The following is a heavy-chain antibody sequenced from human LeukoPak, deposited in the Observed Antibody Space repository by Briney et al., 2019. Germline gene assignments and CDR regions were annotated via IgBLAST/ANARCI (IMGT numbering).Heavy chain of an antibody. J-gene: IGHJ4*02. D-gene: IGHD3-22*01. V-gene: IGHV3-7*04. Sequence: GGSLRLSCAVSGFTFSSYWMGWVRQAPGKGLAWVANINQDGSSKYYEDSVMGRFTISRDNAENSLYLQMNSLRAEDTAVYYCARVLHKRNYDSSDYYGYWGQGTLVTVSS. CDR2: INQDGSSK. CDR3: ARVLHKRNYDSSDYYGY. CDR1: GFTFSSYW.